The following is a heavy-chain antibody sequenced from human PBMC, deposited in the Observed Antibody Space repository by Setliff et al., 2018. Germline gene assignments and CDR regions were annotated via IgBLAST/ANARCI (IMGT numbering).Heavy chain of an antibody. D-gene: IGHD5-12*01. J-gene: IGHJ1*01. CDR1: GYNFKTYA. CDR2: FSLYDGHT. CDR3: ARGNPAERYEY. V-gene: IGHV1-18*01. Sequence: ASVKVSCKASGYNFKTYAIGWVRQAPGQGLEWMGFFSLYDGHTNYAQNFQGRLTVTTDTSTSTAYMELSSLRFDDTAVYYCARGNPAERYEYWGQGTLVTVSS.